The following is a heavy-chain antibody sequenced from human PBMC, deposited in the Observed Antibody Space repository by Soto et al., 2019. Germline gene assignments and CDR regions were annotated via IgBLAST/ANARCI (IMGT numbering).Heavy chain of an antibody. Sequence: SETLSLTCAVYGGSFSAYYWSWVRQPPGKGLEWIGEIIHSESTKYNPSLKSRVTISVDTSKNQFSLKLSSATAADTAVYYCARQRPTDGRWEFANYYGMDVWGQGTPVTVSS. V-gene: IGHV4-34*12. CDR1: GGSFSAYY. CDR3: ARQRPTDGRWEFANYYGMDV. J-gene: IGHJ6*02. CDR2: IIHSEST. D-gene: IGHD1-26*01.